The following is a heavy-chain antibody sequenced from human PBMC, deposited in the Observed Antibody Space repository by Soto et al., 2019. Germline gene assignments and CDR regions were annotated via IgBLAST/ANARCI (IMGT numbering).Heavy chain of an antibody. J-gene: IGHJ6*02. V-gene: IGHV1-58*01. CDR3: AAIDYGDYAYGMDV. CDR2: IVVGSGNT. CDR1: GFTFTSSA. Sequence: SCKASGFTFTSSAVQWVRQARGQRLGWIGWIVVGSGNTNYAQKFQERVTITRDMSTSTAYMELSSLRSEDTAVYYCAAIDYGDYAYGMDVWGQGTTVTVSS. D-gene: IGHD4-17*01.